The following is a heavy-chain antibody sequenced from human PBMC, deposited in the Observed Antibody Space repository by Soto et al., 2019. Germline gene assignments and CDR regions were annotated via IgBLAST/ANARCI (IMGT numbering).Heavy chain of an antibody. V-gene: IGHV4-31*03. CDR1: GGSISSGGYY. CDR3: AREAAGILNWFDP. J-gene: IGHJ5*02. Sequence: QVQLQESGPGLVKPSQTLSLTCTVSGGSISSGGYYWSWIRQHPGKGLEWIGYIYHSGSTYYNPSLKSRVTISVDTSKNQFSLKVSSVTAADTAVYYCAREAAGILNWFDPWGQGTLFTVSS. D-gene: IGHD6-25*01. CDR2: IYHSGST.